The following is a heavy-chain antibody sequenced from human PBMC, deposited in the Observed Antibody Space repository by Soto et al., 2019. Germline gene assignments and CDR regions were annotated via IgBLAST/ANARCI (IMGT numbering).Heavy chain of an antibody. V-gene: IGHV4-31*03. D-gene: IGHD3-3*01. J-gene: IGHJ4*02. Sequence: PSETLSLTCTVSGGSISSDSSYWSWIRQRPGMGLEWIGYIFYSGAFYYTPSLRGRVMILADTSKNHFTLRLSSVTAADTAVYYCARGVSDGLLYDFWSGYPLFDYWGQGTLVTVSS. CDR2: IFYSGAF. CDR3: ARGVSDGLLYDFWSGYPLFDY. CDR1: GGSISSDSSY.